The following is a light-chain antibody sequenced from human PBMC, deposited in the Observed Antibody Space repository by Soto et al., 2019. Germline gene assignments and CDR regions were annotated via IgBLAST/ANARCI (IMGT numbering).Light chain of an antibody. CDR3: CSYAGSSTLYV. CDR2: EVS. CDR1: SSDVGTYNL. V-gene: IGLV2-23*02. Sequence: QSALTQPASVSGSPGQSITICCTGTSSDVGTYNLVSWYQQHPGKAPKLMIYEVSERPSGVSNRFSGSKSGNTASLTISGLQAEDEADYYCCSYAGSSTLYVFGTGTKVTVL. J-gene: IGLJ1*01.